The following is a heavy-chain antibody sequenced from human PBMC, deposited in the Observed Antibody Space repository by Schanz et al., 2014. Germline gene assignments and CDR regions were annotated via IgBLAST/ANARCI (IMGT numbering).Heavy chain of an antibody. CDR2: ISGSGGST. D-gene: IGHD2-15*01. Sequence: EVELVESGGGLVQPGGSLRLSCAASGFSFSDHAMDWVRQAPGKGLEWVSAISGSGGSTYYADSVKGRFTISRDNSKNSLYLQMNSLRAEDTAVYYCARGSLAGYVALLMAANDYWGQGTLXTVSS. V-gene: IGHV3-23*04. J-gene: IGHJ4*02. CDR3: ARGSLAGYVALLMAANDY. CDR1: GFSFSDHA.